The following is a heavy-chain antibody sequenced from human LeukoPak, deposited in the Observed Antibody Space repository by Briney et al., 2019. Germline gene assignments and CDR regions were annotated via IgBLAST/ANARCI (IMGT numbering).Heavy chain of an antibody. D-gene: IGHD1-26*01. V-gene: IGHV4-28*06. Sequence: SETLSLTCAVSGYSISSSNWWGWILQPPGQGLEWIGYIYYSGSTNYNTSLKGRVTMSVDTSKNQFSLKLSSVTALDTAVYYCARTKGGSSLIDYWGQGTLVTVSS. J-gene: IGHJ4*02. CDR3: ARTKGGSSLIDY. CDR2: IYYSGST. CDR1: GYSISSSNW.